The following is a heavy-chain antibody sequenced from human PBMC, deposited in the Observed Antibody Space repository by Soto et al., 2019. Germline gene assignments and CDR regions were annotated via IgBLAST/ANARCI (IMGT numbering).Heavy chain of an antibody. CDR3: ARAGAVVVPAAEGLHYMDV. CDR1: GFTFSSYW. CDR2: IKQDGSEK. V-gene: IGHV3-7*01. J-gene: IGHJ6*03. Sequence: PGGSLRLSCAASGFTFSSYWMSWVRQAPGKGLEWVVNIKQDGSEKYYVDSVKGRFTISRDNAKNSLYLQMNSLRAEDTAVYYCARAGAVVVPAAEGLHYMDVWGKGTTVTVSS. D-gene: IGHD2-2*01.